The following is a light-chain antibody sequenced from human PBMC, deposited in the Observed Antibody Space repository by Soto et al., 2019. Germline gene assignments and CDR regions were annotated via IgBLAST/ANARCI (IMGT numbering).Light chain of an antibody. Sequence: EIVMTQFPATLSVSPEERATLSCMASQSVSSNLAWYQQKPGQAPRLLIYGASTRATGIPDRFSGSGSGTEFTLTISSLQSEDFAVYYCQQYNNWPRTFGQGTKVEIK. CDR2: GAS. J-gene: IGKJ1*01. CDR1: QSVSSN. V-gene: IGKV3D-15*01. CDR3: QQYNNWPRT.